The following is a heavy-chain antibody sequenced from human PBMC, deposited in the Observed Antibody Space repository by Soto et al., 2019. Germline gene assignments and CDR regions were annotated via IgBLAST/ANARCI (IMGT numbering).Heavy chain of an antibody. J-gene: IGHJ5*02. Sequence: PSETLSLTCAVSGGSISSSNWWSWVRQPPGKGLEWIGEIYHSGSTNYNPSLKSRVTISVDKSKSQFSLKLSSVTAADTAVYYCAREDYDSSGRLNWFDPWGQGTLVTVSS. D-gene: IGHD3-22*01. CDR1: GGSISSSNW. CDR3: AREDYDSSGRLNWFDP. CDR2: IYHSGST. V-gene: IGHV4-4*02.